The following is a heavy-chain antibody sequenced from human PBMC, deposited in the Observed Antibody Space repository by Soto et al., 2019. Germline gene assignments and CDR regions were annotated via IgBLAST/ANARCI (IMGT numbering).Heavy chain of an antibody. CDR3: ARLYYYDSSGYYYIFSADDAFDI. D-gene: IGHD3-22*01. CDR1: GYSFTSYW. J-gene: IGHJ3*02. CDR2: MDPSDSYT. Sequence: PGESLKISCKGSGYSFTSYWISWVRQMPGKGLEWMGRMDPSDSYTNYSPSFQGHVTISADKSISTAYLQWSSLKASDTAMYYCARLYYYDSSGYYYIFSADDAFDIWGQGTMGTVSS. V-gene: IGHV5-10-1*01.